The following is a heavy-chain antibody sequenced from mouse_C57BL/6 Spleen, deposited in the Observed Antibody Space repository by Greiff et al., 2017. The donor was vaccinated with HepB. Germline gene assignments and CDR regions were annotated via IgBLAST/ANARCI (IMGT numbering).Heavy chain of an antibody. Sequence: QVQLQQSGAELVRPGSSVKLSCKASGYTFTSYWMDWVKQRPGQGLEWIGNIYPSDSETHYNQKFKDKATLTVDKSSSTAYMQLSSLTSEDSAVYYCARCYDYDWYFDVWGTGTTVTVSS. J-gene: IGHJ1*03. D-gene: IGHD2-4*01. CDR1: GYTFTSYW. CDR3: ARCYDYDWYFDV. V-gene: IGHV1-61*01. CDR2: IYPSDSET.